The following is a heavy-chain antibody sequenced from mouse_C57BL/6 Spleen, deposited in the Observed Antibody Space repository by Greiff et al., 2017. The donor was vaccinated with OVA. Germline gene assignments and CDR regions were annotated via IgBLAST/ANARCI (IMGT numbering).Heavy chain of an antibody. CDR3: ARRRDGFDY. CDR2: INPNNGGT. V-gene: IGHV1-26*01. J-gene: IGHJ2*01. CDR1: GYTFTDYY. Sequence: EVQLQQSGPELVKPGASVKISCKASGYTFTDYYMNWVKQSHGKSLEWIGDINPNNGGTSYNQKFKGKATLTVDKSSSTAYMELRSLTSEDSAVYYCARRRDGFDYWGQGTTLTVSS.